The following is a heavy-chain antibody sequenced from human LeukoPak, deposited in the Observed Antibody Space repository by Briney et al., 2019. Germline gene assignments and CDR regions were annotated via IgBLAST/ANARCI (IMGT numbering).Heavy chain of an antibody. CDR3: ARVGCNSTSCSPYDAFDI. D-gene: IGHD2-2*01. J-gene: IGHJ3*02. CDR1: GGSISSYY. CDR2: IYTSGST. V-gene: IGHV4-4*07. Sequence: SETLSLTCTVSGGSISSYYWSWIRQPAGKGLEWIGRIYTSGSTNYNPSLKSRVTMSVDTSKNQFSLKLSSVTAADTAVYYCARVGCNSTSCSPYDAFDIWGQGTMVTVSS.